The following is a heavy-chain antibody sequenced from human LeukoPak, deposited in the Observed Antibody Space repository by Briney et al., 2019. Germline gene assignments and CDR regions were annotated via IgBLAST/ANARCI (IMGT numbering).Heavy chain of an antibody. CDR1: GGSISSSSYY. Sequence: PSETLSLTCTVSGGSISSSSYYWGWIGQPPGKGLEWIGSIYYSGSTYYNPSLKSRVTISVDTSKNQFSLKLSSVTAADTAVYYCARQIEMALTSHWYFDLWGRGTLVTVSS. CDR3: ARQIEMALTSHWYFDL. CDR2: IYYSGST. V-gene: IGHV4-39*01. D-gene: IGHD5-24*01. J-gene: IGHJ2*01.